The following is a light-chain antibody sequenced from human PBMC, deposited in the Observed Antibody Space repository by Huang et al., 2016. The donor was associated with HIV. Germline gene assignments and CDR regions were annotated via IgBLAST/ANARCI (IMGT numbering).Light chain of an antibody. J-gene: IGKJ3*01. Sequence: EIVMTQSPATLSVSPGERATLSCRASQSVSSNLAWYQQNPGQGPRLLIYGASTRATGIPARFSCSGSGTEFTLTISSLQSEDFAVYYCQQYNNWPKVFTFGPGTKVDIK. CDR3: QQYNNWPKVFT. CDR2: GAS. V-gene: IGKV3-15*01. CDR1: QSVSSN.